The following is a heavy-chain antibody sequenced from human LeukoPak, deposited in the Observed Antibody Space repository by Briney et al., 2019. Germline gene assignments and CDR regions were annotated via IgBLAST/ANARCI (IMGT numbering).Heavy chain of an antibody. D-gene: IGHD6-6*01. CDR3: ARHRAYSSSSPFDY. CDR2: MYYSGST. J-gene: IGHJ4*02. V-gene: IGHV4-59*08. CDR1: GGSISAFS. Sequence: KPSETLSLTCTVSGGSISAFSWSWIRQPPGKGLEWIGYMYYSGSTDYNPSLKSRITISFDTSKNQFSLNLSSVTAADTAVYYCARHRAYSSSSPFDYWGQGTLVTVSS.